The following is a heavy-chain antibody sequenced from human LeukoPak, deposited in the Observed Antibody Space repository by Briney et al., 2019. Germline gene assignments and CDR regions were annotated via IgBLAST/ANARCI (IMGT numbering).Heavy chain of an antibody. V-gene: IGHV4-59*08. CDR2: IYNSGST. Sequence: SETLSLTCTVSGGSISSYYWSWIRQPPGKGLEWMGRIYNSGSTNYNPSLKSRVTISTDMSKNQFSLKLTSVTAADTAVYYCARQTFGVLYFDSWGQGTLAIVSS. CDR3: ARQTFGVLYFDS. CDR1: GGSISSYY. J-gene: IGHJ4*02. D-gene: IGHD3-10*01.